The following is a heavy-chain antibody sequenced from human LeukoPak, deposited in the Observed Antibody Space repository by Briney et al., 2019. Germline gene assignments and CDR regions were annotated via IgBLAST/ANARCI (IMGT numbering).Heavy chain of an antibody. V-gene: IGHV1-46*04. Sequence: ASVKVSCKTSGYTFSDWCIHWVRQAPGQGLEWMGVIYPSDGRTTYAQGMQGRVTMTRDTSTSAVYMELSSLRSEDTAVYYCATDGGHWNFNYWGQGTLVTVSS. CDR3: ATDGGHWNFNY. D-gene: IGHD1-1*01. CDR2: IYPSDGRT. J-gene: IGHJ4*02. CDR1: GYTFSDWC.